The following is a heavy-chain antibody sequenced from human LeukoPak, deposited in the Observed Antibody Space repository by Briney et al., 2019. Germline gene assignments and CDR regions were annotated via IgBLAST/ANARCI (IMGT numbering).Heavy chain of an antibody. J-gene: IGHJ4*02. CDR2: IYYSGTA. Sequence: PSETLSLTCTVSGGSISSSTSYWGWIRQPPGKGLEWIGSIYYSGTAYYNPSLKSRVTISVDTSKNQFSLKVSSVTAADTAVYYCATDGDHANWGQGTLVTVSS. CDR3: ATDGDHAN. V-gene: IGHV4-39*07. D-gene: IGHD7-27*01. CDR1: GGSISSSTSY.